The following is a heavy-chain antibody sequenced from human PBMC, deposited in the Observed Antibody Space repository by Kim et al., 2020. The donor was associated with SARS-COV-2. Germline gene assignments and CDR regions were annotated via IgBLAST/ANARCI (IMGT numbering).Heavy chain of an antibody. CDR2: ST. J-gene: IGHJ4*02. Sequence: STNYKPPRTSRVTIAVDTTKNQFSLKLSSVTAADTAVYYCARGVGYTDYWGQGTLVTVSS. V-gene: IGHV4-59*09. D-gene: IGHD5-12*01. CDR3: ARGVGYTDY.